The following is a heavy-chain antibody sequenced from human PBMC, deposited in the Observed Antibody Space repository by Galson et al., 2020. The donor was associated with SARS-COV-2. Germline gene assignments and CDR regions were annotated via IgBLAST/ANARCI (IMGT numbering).Heavy chain of an antibody. CDR1: GYTFTRYG. Sequence: ASVTVSCKTSGYTFTRYGINWVRQAPGRGLEWIGWINVNTGNTNVAQNLQGRVTVTTDTSTSTVYMDLVSLRSDDTAFYFRARDPLPDQATSLGGFNYWGQGPLVPVSS. V-gene: IGHV1-18*01. CDR3: ARDPLPDQATSLGGFNY. D-gene: IGHD2-15*01. J-gene: IGHJ4*02. CDR2: INVNTGNT.